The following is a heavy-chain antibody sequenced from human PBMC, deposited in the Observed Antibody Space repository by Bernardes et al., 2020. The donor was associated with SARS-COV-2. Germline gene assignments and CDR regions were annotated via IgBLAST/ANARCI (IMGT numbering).Heavy chain of an antibody. CDR2: IYYTGNS. J-gene: IGHJ4*02. CDR3: ARDSSSAFDY. V-gene: IGHV4-59*01. Sequence: ETLSLTCSVSGASISDFYWHWIRQPPGKGLEWIGYIYYTGNSNYNPSLKSRVTISVDTSKNQFSLRLSSVTAADTAFYYCARDSSSAFDYWGQGTPVTVSS. CDR1: GASISDFY. D-gene: IGHD3-10*01.